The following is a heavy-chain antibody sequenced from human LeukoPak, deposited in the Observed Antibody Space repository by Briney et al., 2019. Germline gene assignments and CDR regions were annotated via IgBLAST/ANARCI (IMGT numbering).Heavy chain of an antibody. CDR3: ARGAGGSSWQNYYYYYMDV. CDR1: GGTFSSYA. Sequence: GASVKVSCKASGGTFSSYAISWVRQAPGQGLEWMGGIIPIFGTANYAQKFQGRVTITADESTSTAYMELSSLRSEDTAVYYCARGAGGSSWQNYYYYYMDVWGKGTTVTVSS. J-gene: IGHJ6*03. CDR2: IIPIFGTA. V-gene: IGHV1-69*01. D-gene: IGHD6-13*01.